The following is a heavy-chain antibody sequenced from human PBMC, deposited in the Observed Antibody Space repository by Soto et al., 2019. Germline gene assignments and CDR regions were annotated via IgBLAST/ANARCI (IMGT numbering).Heavy chain of an antibody. V-gene: IGHV3-7*05. CDR1: GFTFSGYW. CDR2: IRGDGSEN. D-gene: IGHD6-19*01. Sequence: EVQLVESGGGLVQPGGSLRLSCAASGFTFSGYWMSWVRQAPGKGPEWVANIRGDGSENYYADSVKGRFTISRDNAKSTLFLQMNSLRAEDTAVYYCARCVGAVPGSNWGQGTLVTVSP. CDR3: ARCVGAVPGSN. J-gene: IGHJ4*02.